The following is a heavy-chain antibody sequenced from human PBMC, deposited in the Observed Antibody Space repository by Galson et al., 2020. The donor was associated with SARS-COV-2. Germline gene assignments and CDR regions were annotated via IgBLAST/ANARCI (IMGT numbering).Heavy chain of an antibody. CDR3: ARAFYYGSGSYYEYCFDY. J-gene: IGHJ4*02. Sequence: ASVKVSCKASGYSFTEYYVHWVRQAPGQGLEWMGWINPHSGGTEYAQNFLGRVTMTRDTSTSTTYMELSRLRYDDTAFYYCARAFYYGSGSYYEYCFDYWGQGALVTVSS. D-gene: IGHD3-10*01. CDR2: INPHSGGT. CDR1: GYSFTEYY. V-gene: IGHV1-2*02.